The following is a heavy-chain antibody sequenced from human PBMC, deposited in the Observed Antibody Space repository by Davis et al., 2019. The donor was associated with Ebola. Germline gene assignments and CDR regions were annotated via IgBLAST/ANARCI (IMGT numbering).Heavy chain of an antibody. CDR1: GSSISSSNW. D-gene: IGHD4-17*01. CDR3: ARDHPYGDYSYYYYYGMDF. Sequence: MPGGSLRLSCAVSGSSISSSNWWSWVRQPPGKGLAWIGEIYHSGSTNYNPSLKSRVTMSVDQAKNQFTLEVNSLTAADTAVYYCARDHPYGDYSYYYYYGMDFWGKGTTVTVSS. V-gene: IGHV4-4*02. J-gene: IGHJ6*04. CDR2: IYHSGST.